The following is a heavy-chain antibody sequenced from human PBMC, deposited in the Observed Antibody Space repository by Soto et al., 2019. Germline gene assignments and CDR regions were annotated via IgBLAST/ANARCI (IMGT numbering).Heavy chain of an antibody. CDR3: ARDLRPELPRRFNYGMAV. CDR1: GLTVSSNY. J-gene: IGHJ6*02. V-gene: IGHV3-53*01. D-gene: IGHD1-26*01. CDR2: IYSGGST. Sequence: GGSLRLSCAASGLTVSSNYMSWVRQAPGKGLEWGSVIYSGGSTYYADSVKGRLTISRDNSKNTLYLQMNSLRAEDTAVYYCARDLRPELPRRFNYGMAVWGQGPTVTVSS.